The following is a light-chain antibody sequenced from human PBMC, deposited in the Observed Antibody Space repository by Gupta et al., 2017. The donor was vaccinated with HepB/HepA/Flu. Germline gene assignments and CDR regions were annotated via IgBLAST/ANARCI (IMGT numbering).Light chain of an antibody. CDR3: AAWDTSLGGHVV. CDR2: RNS. Sequence: QPVLTQPPSASGTPGQRVNIPCSGRGSNIGTSFVYWYQLLPGAAPKVLMYRNSQRPSGVPDRFSGSKSGTSASLGISGLRSEDEGDYYCAAWDTSLGGHVVFGGGTKVTVL. J-gene: IGLJ2*01. V-gene: IGLV1-47*01. CDR1: GSNIGTSF.